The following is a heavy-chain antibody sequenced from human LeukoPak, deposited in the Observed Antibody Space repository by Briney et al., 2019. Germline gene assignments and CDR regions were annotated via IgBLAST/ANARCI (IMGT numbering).Heavy chain of an antibody. J-gene: IGHJ5*02. Sequence: GVSLTISCKGFGYSFTSYWIGWVRQMTGKGLGWMSIIYPGDSDTRYSPAFQGQVTISADKSIITAYLQGSSLKASDTTMYYCALSASGTWFDPWGKGTLVTVSS. CDR2: IYPGDSDT. CDR3: ALSASGTWFDP. CDR1: GYSFTSYW. V-gene: IGHV5-51*01. D-gene: IGHD6-13*01.